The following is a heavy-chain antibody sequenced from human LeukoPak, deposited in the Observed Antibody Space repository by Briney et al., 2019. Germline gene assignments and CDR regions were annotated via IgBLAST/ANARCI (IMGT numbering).Heavy chain of an antibody. J-gene: IGHJ4*02. D-gene: IGHD1/OR15-1a*01. CDR1: GFTFSDHY. CDR2: ISNRGYST. Sequence: GGSLRLSCAASGFTFSDHYMSWIRQTPGEGLEWVSYISNRGYSTYYADSVKGRSTISRDNAKNSLYLEMQSLRAEDTAVYYCARNKRRFGQWGQGTVVTVSS. CDR3: ARNKRRFGQ. V-gene: IGHV3-11*01.